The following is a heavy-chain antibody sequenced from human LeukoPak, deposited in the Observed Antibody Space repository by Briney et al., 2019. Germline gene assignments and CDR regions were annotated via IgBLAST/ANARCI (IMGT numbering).Heavy chain of an antibody. CDR2: ISSSSSYI. Sequence: GGSLRLSCAASGFTFSSYSMNWVRQAPGKGLEWVSSISSSSSYIYYADSVKGRFTISQDNAKNSLYLPMNSRRAEDTAVYYCAREAPGAFDIWGQGTMVTVSS. CDR1: GFTFSSYS. V-gene: IGHV3-21*01. CDR3: AREAPGAFDI. J-gene: IGHJ3*02.